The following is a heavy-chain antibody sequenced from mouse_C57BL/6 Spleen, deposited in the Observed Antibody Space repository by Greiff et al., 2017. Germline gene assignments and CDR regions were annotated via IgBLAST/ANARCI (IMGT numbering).Heavy chain of an antibody. J-gene: IGHJ2*01. Sequence: QVQLQQSDAELVKPGASVKISCKVSGYTFTDHTIHWMKQRPEQGLEWIGYISPRDGSTKYNEQFKGKATLTADKSSSTAYMQLNSLTSEDSAVYFCARDYYGSSHYFDYWGQGTTLTVSS. CDR2: ISPRDGST. V-gene: IGHV1-78*01. CDR3: ARDYYGSSHYFDY. D-gene: IGHD1-1*01. CDR1: GYTFTDHT.